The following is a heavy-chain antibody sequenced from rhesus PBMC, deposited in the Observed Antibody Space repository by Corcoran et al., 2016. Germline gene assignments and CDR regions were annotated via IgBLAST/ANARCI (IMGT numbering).Heavy chain of an antibody. J-gene: IGHJ4*01. Sequence: QLQLQESGPGLVKPSETLSVTCAVSGGSISSSYWSWIRQAPGKGLEWLGFIYGSGSSNNYNPSRKSRVTLSVDTSKNQLSLKLSSVTTADTAVYYCARSSGYSSSYTFDYWGQGVLVTVCS. CDR3: ARSSGYSSSYTFDY. CDR1: GGSISSSY. CDR2: IYGSGSSN. V-gene: IGHV4-169*01. D-gene: IGHD6-43*01.